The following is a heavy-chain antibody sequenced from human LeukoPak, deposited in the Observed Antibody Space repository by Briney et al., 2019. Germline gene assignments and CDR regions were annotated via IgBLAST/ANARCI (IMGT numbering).Heavy chain of an antibody. V-gene: IGHV3-30*14. Sequence: GGSLRLSCAASGLAFTTYAMHWVRQTPSKGLEWVSIISYDGKNEYYADSVKGRFTISRDNSKNTLYLQMNSLRAEDTAVYYCARESQAMVTVYYYYGMDVWGQGTTVTVSS. D-gene: IGHD5-18*01. CDR1: GLAFTTYA. CDR2: ISYDGKNE. J-gene: IGHJ6*02. CDR3: ARESQAMVTVYYYYGMDV.